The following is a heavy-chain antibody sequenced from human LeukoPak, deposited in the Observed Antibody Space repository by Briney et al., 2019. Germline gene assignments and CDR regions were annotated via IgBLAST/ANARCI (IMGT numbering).Heavy chain of an antibody. D-gene: IGHD5-12*01. CDR2: ISAYNGNT. J-gene: IGHJ4*02. V-gene: IGHV1-18*01. Sequence: ASVKVSCKASGYTFTSYGISWVRQAPGQGLEWMGWISAYNGNTNYAQKLQGRVTMTTDTSTSTAYMERRSLRSDDTAVYYCARIDIVATNPPIDYWGQGTLVTVSS. CDR1: GYTFTSYG. CDR3: ARIDIVATNPPIDY.